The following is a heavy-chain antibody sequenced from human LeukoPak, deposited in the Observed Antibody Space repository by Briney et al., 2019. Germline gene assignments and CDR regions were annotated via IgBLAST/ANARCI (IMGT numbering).Heavy chain of an antibody. CDR1: GGSIRSYF. CDR2: IHQSGTT. Sequence: SETLSLTCTVSGGSIRSYFWRWVRQPPGKGLEWIGHIHQSGTTTYNASLKRRGAISIDTSNSQSSLKVNSVTAADTAVYYCVRPHPLYGAGSFTFWGQGTLVTVSS. D-gene: IGHD3-10*01. J-gene: IGHJ4*02. CDR3: VRPHPLYGAGSFTF. V-gene: IGHV4-59*08.